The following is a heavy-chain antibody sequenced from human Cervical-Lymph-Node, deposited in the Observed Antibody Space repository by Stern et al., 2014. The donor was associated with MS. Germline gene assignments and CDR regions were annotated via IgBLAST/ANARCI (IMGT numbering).Heavy chain of an antibody. J-gene: IGHJ4*02. V-gene: IGHV3-30*18. Sequence: VQLGESGGGVVQPGRSLRLTCTVAGFTFSSYGMHWVRQAPGTGLEWVSVISYDGSDTYYAESVKGRFTISRDNSKNTLYLEMRSLRPEDTAVYYCVKRGITEVRGVRLGDYWGPGTLVIVSS. CDR1: GFTFSSYG. CDR3: VKRGITEVRGVRLGDY. D-gene: IGHD3-10*01. CDR2: ISYDGSDT.